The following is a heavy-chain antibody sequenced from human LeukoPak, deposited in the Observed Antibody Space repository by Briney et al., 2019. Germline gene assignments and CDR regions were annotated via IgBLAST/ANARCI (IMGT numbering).Heavy chain of an antibody. CDR3: ARRFCSTTNCFALDY. V-gene: IGHV3-21*01. D-gene: IGHD2-2*01. CDR2: INNGGNYK. Sequence: GGSLRLSCAAFGFTFSVYSMNWVRQAPGKGLEWVSSINNGGNYKYYADTVKGRFTISRDNAKNSLYLQMNSLRDEDTAVYYCARRFCSTTNCFALDYWGQGTLLTVSS. J-gene: IGHJ4*02. CDR1: GFTFSVYS.